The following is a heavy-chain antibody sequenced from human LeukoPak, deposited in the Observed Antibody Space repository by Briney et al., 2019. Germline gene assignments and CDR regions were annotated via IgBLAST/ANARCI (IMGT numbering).Heavy chain of an antibody. Sequence: ASVKVSCKASGYTFTGYYMHWVRQAPGQGLEWMGWINPNSGGTNYAQKFQGWVTMTRDTSISTAYMELSRLRSDDTAVYYCARGPIAIWFGEPVFDYWGQGTLVTVSS. J-gene: IGHJ4*02. CDR2: INPNSGGT. D-gene: IGHD3-10*01. CDR3: ARGPIAIWFGEPVFDY. V-gene: IGHV1-2*04. CDR1: GYTFTGYY.